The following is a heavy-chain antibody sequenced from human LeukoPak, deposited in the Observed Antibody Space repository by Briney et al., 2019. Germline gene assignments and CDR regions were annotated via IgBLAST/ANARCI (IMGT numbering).Heavy chain of an antibody. V-gene: IGHV4-59*12. J-gene: IGHJ4*02. D-gene: IGHD3-16*01. CDR3: ARDLLMGGYYFDY. Sequence: SETLSLTCTVSGGSISSYYWSWIRQPPGKGLEWIGYIYYSGSTNYNPSLKSRLTTSVDTSKNQFSLKLSSVTAADTAVYYCARDLLMGGYYFDYWGQGTLVTVSS. CDR2: IYYSGST. CDR1: GGSISSYY.